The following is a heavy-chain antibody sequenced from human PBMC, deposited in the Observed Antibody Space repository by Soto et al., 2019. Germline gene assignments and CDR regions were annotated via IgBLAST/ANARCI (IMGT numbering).Heavy chain of an antibody. Sequence: ASVKVSCKASGYTFTNHGISWVRQAPGQGLEWMGWISAHNGNTNYAQNFQGRVTMTTDRSTSTASMDLRSLRSDGTAIYYCARGGQYSYYGFLYVGMDVWGQGTTVTVSS. D-gene: IGHD3-3*01. CDR3: ARGGQYSYYGFLYVGMDV. CDR2: ISAHNGNT. V-gene: IGHV1-18*04. CDR1: GYTFTNHG. J-gene: IGHJ6*02.